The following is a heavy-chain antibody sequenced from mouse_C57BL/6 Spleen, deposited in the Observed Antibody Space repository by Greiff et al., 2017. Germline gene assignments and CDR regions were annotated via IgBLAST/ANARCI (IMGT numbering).Heavy chain of an antibody. D-gene: IGHD1-1*01. CDR3: ARGYGSLYFDD. J-gene: IGHJ2*01. Sequence: VQLQQSGAELVRPGTSVKVSCKASGYAFTNYLIEWVKQRPGQGLEWIGVINPGSGGTNYNEKFKGKATLTADKSSSTAYMQLSSLTSEDSAVYFCARGYGSLYFDDWGQGTTLTVSS. CDR1: GYAFTNYL. CDR2: INPGSGGT. V-gene: IGHV1-54*01.